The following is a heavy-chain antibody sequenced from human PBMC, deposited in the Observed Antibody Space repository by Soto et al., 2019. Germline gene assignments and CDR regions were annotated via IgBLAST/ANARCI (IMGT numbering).Heavy chain of an antibody. D-gene: IGHD3-10*01. CDR3: ARGRVLLWFGELLPYYYYGMDV. V-gene: IGHV1-8*01. Sequence: GASVKVYCKASGYTFTSYDINWVRQATGQGLEWMGWMNPNSGNTGYAQKFQGRVTMTRNTSISTAYMELSSLRSEDTAVYYCARGRVLLWFGELLPYYYYGMDVWGQGTTVTVSS. J-gene: IGHJ6*02. CDR1: GYTFTSYD. CDR2: MNPNSGNT.